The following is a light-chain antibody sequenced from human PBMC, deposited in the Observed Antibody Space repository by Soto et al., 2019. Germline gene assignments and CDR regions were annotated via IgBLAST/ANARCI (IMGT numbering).Light chain of an antibody. J-gene: IGKJ1*01. CDR2: AAS. CDR1: RSISNY. CDR3: QQSYSVPL. V-gene: IGKV1-39*01. Sequence: DIQMTQSPSSLSASVGDRVTITCRASRSISNYLNWYQQKSGKVPRLLIYAASSLQPGVPSRFSGTGAGTAFTLTITSLQPEESATYYCQQSYSVPLFGQATRVHLK.